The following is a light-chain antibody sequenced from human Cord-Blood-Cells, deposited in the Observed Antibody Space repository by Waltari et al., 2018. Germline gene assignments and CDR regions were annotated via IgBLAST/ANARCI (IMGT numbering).Light chain of an antibody. J-gene: IGKJ2*01. CDR3: QQRSNWYT. V-gene: IGKV3-11*01. CDR2: DAS. CDR1: QSVSSY. Sequence: EIVLTQSPATLSWSPGERATLSCRASQSVSSYLAWYQQKPGQAPRLHIYDASNRATGIPARFSGSGSGTDFTLTISSLEPEDFAVYYCQQRSNWYTFGQGTKLEIK.